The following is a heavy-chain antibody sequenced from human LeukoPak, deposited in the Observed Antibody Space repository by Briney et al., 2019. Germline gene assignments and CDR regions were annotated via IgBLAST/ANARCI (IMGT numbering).Heavy chain of an antibody. V-gene: IGHV4-4*07. CDR3: ARTDSGRHTVPTPVY. J-gene: IGHJ4*02. D-gene: IGHD4-17*01. CDR2: IYPSGNT. CDR1: GGSFSSYF. Sequence: PSETLSLTCSVSGGSFSSYFWSWVRQPAGKGLEWIGRIYPSGNTNYNPSLKSRVTLSVDTSKTQLSLKLGSVTAADTAVYFCARTDSGRHTVPTPVYWGQGILVTVSS.